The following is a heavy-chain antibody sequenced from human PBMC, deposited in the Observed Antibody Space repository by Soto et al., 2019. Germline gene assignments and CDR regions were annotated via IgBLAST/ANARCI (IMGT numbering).Heavy chain of an antibody. V-gene: IGHV3-7*01. D-gene: IGHD3-22*01. J-gene: IGHJ4*02. CDR1: GFIFSDYW. CDR3: ARLYDSVTTSDH. CDR2: IKQDESER. Sequence: EVQLVESGGGLVQPGGSLRLSCATSGFIFSDYWMTWVRQAPGKGLEWVASIKQDESERRYADSVRGRFTVYRDNAKNSLYLQMNSLGVEDTAVYYCARLYDSVTTSDHWGQGTLATVSS.